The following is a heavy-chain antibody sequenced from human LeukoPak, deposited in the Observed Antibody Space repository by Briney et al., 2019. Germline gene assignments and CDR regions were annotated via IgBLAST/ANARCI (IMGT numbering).Heavy chain of an antibody. Sequence: GGSLRLSCAASGFTFSNGWMSWVRQAPGKGLEWVGRIKSKSERGTTDYAAPVKGRFTTSRDGSTNTVYLHMNSLKTEDTAVYFCTSNLYCSTSSCYTLDNWGQGTLVAVSP. CDR1: GFTFSNGW. CDR3: TSNLYCSTSSCYTLDN. J-gene: IGHJ4*02. CDR2: IKSKSERGTT. V-gene: IGHV3-15*01. D-gene: IGHD2-2*02.